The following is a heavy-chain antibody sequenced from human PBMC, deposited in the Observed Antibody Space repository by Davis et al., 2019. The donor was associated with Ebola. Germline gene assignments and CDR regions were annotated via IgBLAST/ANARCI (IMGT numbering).Heavy chain of an antibody. CDR2: IIPILGIA. CDR3: ARCSGSRHYYYYYGMDV. V-gene: IGHV1-69*04. J-gene: IGHJ6*02. Sequence: SVKVSCKASGGTFSSYAISWVRQAPGQGLEWMGRIIPILGIANYAQKLQGRVAMTTDTSTSTAYMELRSLRSDDTAVYYCARCSGSRHYYYYYGMDVWGQGTTVTVSS. D-gene: IGHD1-26*01. CDR1: GGTFSSYA.